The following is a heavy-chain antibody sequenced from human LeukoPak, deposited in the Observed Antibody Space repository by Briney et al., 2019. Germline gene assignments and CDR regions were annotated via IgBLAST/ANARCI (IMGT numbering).Heavy chain of an antibody. J-gene: IGHJ4*02. CDR3: ARGGYRSRTFDY. V-gene: IGHV4-59*01. Sequence: SETLSLTCTVSGGSISSYYWSWIRQPPGKGLVWIGYVYYSGSTNYNPSLKSRVTISVDTSKNQFSLKLSSVTAADTAVYYCARGGYRSRTFDYWGQGILVTVSS. D-gene: IGHD6-13*01. CDR1: GGSISSYY. CDR2: VYYSGST.